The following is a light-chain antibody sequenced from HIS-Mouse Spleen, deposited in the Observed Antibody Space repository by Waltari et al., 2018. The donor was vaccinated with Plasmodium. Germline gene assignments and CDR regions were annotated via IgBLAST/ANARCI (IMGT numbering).Light chain of an antibody. V-gene: IGLV3-1*01. CDR1: KVGDEY. Sequence: SYELTPPPSVPVSPGQPPSIPCFGDKVGDEYPVWYQQEPGQSPVLVIYQDSKRPSGIPERFSGSNSGNTATLTISGTQAMDEADYYCQAWDSSTYVVFGGGAKLTVL. CDR3: QAWDSSTYVV. J-gene: IGLJ2*01. CDR2: QDS.